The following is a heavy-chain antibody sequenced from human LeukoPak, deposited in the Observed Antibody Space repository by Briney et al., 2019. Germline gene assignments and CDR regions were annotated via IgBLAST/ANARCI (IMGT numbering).Heavy chain of an antibody. CDR1: GGSISSSSYY. CDR2: INHSGST. Sequence: SETLSLTCTVSGGSISSSSYYWSWIRQPPGKGLEWIGEINHSGSTNYNPSLKSRVTISVDTSKNQFSLKLSSVTAADTAVYYCASLFLSHIRFLEWSPSRYYYGMDVWGQGTTVTVSS. D-gene: IGHD3-3*01. CDR3: ASLFLSHIRFLEWSPSRYYYGMDV. V-gene: IGHV4-39*07. J-gene: IGHJ6*02.